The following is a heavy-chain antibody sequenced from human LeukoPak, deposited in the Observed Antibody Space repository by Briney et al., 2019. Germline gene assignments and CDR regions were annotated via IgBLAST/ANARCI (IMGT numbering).Heavy chain of an antibody. J-gene: IGHJ5*02. CDR3: AKGPGARGHFNWFDP. CDR2: TTASSTTI. D-gene: IGHD5-12*01. V-gene: IGHV3-48*03. CDR1: GFSFSNYE. Sequence: PGGSLRLSCAASGFSFSNYEVNWVRQAPGKGLEWISYTTASSTTIYYADSVKGRFTISRDNAKNSLYLQMNGLRGEDTAVYYCAKGPGARGHFNWFDPWGQGTLVTVSS.